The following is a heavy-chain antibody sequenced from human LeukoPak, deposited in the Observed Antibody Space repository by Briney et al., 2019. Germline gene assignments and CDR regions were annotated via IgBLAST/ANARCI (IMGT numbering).Heavy chain of an antibody. Sequence: GESLKISCKGSGYSFTNYWIGWVRQMPGKGLEWMGIIYPGDSDTRYSPSFQGQVTISADKSISTAFLQWTSLKASDTAIYYCARQRCSSTTTCCESHRWFDAWGQGTLVTVSS. CDR2: IYPGDSDT. CDR3: ARQRCSSTTTCCESHRWFDA. J-gene: IGHJ5*02. D-gene: IGHD2-2*01. CDR1: GYSFTNYW. V-gene: IGHV5-51*01.